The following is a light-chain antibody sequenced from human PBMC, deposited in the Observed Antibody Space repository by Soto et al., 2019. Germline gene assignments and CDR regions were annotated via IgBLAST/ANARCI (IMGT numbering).Light chain of an antibody. V-gene: IGKV3-15*01. CDR3: QQYKSWPPLT. CDR2: GAS. Sequence: DIVMTQSPAILSVSLGERATLSCLASQSISDNLAWYQQRSGQAPRILIYGASTRATGVPARFSGSGSGTEFTLTISSLQSDDFAIYYCQQYKSWPPLTFGGGNKVE. CDR1: QSISDN. J-gene: IGKJ4*01.